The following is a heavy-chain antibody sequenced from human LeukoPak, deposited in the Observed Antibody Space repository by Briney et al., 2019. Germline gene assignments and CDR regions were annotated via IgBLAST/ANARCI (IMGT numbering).Heavy chain of an antibody. CDR3: ARSLSGSRSLNY. CDR1: GYTFTSYD. D-gene: IGHD3-10*01. CDR2: MNPNSGNT. Sequence: GASVKVSCKASGYTFTSYDINWVRQATGQGLEWMGWMNPNSGNTGYAQKFQGRVTMARNTSISTAYMELSSLRSEDTAVYYCARSLSGSRSLNYWGQGTLVTVSS. J-gene: IGHJ4*02. V-gene: IGHV1-8*01.